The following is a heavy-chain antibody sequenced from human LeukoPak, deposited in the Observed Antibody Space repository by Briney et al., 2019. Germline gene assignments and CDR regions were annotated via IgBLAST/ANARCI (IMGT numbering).Heavy chain of an antibody. CDR3: AMAQGTSGDY. D-gene: IGHD3-10*01. CDR2: IYYTGAT. J-gene: IGHJ4*02. Sequence: PSETLSLTCTVSGGSISNRNFYWAWIRQAPGKGLEWIGSIYYTGATYRNPSLYSRVALSVDTSKNQFSLRLTSVTTADTTVYYCAMAQGTSGDYWGQGTLVTVSS. V-gene: IGHV4-39*01. CDR1: GGSISNRNFY.